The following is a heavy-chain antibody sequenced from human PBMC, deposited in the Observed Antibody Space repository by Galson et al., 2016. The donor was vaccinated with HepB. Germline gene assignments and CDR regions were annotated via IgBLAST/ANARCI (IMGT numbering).Heavy chain of an antibody. CDR2: TYYRSKWYN. V-gene: IGHV6-1*01. D-gene: IGHD1/OR15-1a*01. CDR3: VEQRKGAPYGMDV. CDR1: GDSVSSNSAA. J-gene: IGHJ6*02. Sequence: CAISGDSVSSNSAAWNWIRQSPSRGLEWLGRTYYRSKWYNDYAVSVKSRIIVNPDTSKNQFSLQLNSVTPEDTAVYYCVEQRKGAPYGMDVWGQGTTVIVSS.